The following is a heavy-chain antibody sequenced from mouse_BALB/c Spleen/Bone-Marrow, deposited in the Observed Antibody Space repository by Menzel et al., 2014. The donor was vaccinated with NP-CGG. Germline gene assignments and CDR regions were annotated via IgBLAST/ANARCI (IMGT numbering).Heavy chain of an antibody. J-gene: IGHJ3*01. Sequence: VHVKQSGAELVKPGASVKLSCTASGFNIKDIYMHWVKQRPEQGLEWIGRIDPANGNTKYDPKFQGKATITADTSSNTAYLQLSSLTSEDTAVYYCARRDYGYDAWFACWGQGTLVTVSA. V-gene: IGHV14-3*02. CDR3: ARRDYGYDAWFAC. CDR1: GFNIKDIY. CDR2: IDPANGNT. D-gene: IGHD2-2*01.